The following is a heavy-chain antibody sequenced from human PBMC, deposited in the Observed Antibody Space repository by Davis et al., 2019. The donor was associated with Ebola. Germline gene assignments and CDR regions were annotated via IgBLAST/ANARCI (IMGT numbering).Heavy chain of an antibody. CDR2: IYYSGST. D-gene: IGHD1/OR15-1a*01. CDR3: ARDNNLMDAFDI. V-gene: IGHV4-59*11. J-gene: IGHJ3*02. Sequence: PSETLSLTCTVSGGSISSHYWSWIRQPPGKGLEWIGYIYYSGSTNYNPSLKSRVTISVDTSKNQFSLKLSSVTAADTAVYYCARDNNLMDAFDIWGQGTMVTVSS. CDR1: GGSISSHY.